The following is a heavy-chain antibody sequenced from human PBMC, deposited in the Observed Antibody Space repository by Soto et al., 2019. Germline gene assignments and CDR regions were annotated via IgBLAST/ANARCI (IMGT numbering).Heavy chain of an antibody. CDR1: GYSFTIYW. D-gene: IGHD6-19*01. J-gene: IGHJ4*02. Sequence: GEALKISCSGSGYSFTIYWSGCVRQMPGKGLEWMGIIYPGDSDTRYSPSFQGQVTISADKSISTAYLQWSSLKASDTAMYYCAKAVAGANFDYWGQRTLVTVYS. V-gene: IGHV5-51*01. CDR3: AKAVAGANFDY. CDR2: IYPGDSDT.